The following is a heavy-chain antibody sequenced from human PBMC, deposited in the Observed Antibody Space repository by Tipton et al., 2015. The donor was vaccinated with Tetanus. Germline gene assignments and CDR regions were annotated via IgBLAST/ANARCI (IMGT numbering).Heavy chain of an antibody. CDR2: IFSDDDST. CDR1: GFTFRTYD. Sequence: GSLRLSCAASGFTFRTYDMSWVRQAPGKGLEWVSVIFSDDDSTYHADSVKGRFTISRDNAKNSLDLQLNSLRADDTAIYYCARETSLTTSYWGQGTLVTVSS. D-gene: IGHD4-17*01. CDR3: ARETSLTTSY. J-gene: IGHJ1*01. V-gene: IGHV3-23*03.